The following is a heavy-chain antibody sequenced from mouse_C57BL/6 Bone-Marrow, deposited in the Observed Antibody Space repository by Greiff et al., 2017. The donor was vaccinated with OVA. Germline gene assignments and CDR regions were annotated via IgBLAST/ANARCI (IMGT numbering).Heavy chain of an antibody. Sequence: VQLQQSGAELVRPGASVKLSCTASGFNINDDYMHWVKQRPEQGLEWIGWIDPENGDTEYASKFQGKATITADTSSNTAYLQLSSLTSEDTAVYYCTTSYYYGMDDWGQGTSVTVSS. J-gene: IGHJ4*01. V-gene: IGHV14-4*01. CDR3: TTSYYYGMDD. CDR1: GFNINDDY. CDR2: IDPENGDT.